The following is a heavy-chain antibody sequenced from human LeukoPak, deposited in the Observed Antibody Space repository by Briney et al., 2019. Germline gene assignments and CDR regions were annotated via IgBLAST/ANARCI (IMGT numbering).Heavy chain of an antibody. CDR3: ARSLYGSSPNPYYFDY. CDR2: ISYSGTT. V-gene: IGHV4-59*12. Sequence: SQSLSLTCTVSGASISSYFWSWIRQPPGRGLEWIGYISYSGTTTFSPSLKSRVTISVDTPKNHFSLKLSSVTAADTAMYYCARSLYGSSPNPYYFDYWGQGTLVTVSS. J-gene: IGHJ4*02. D-gene: IGHD6-6*01. CDR1: GASISSYF.